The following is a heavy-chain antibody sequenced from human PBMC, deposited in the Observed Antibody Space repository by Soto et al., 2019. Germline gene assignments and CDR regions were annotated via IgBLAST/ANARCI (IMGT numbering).Heavy chain of an antibody. Sequence: SATQCLTCRVAGGAISSYFGSWIRSSPGKGLEWIGYISDSGIARYNPSLNRRATMSADTSKRQVSLKLISVTAADAAVYYCARNGGWPPNALEYFQHWGQGTVVTVSS. CDR2: ISDSGIA. D-gene: IGHD6-19*01. CDR1: GGAISSYF. J-gene: IGHJ1*01. CDR3: ARNGGWPPNALEYFQH. V-gene: IGHV4-59*01.